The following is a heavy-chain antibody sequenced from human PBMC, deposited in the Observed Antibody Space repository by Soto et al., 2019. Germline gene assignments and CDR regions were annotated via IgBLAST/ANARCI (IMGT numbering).Heavy chain of an antibody. CDR1: GFTFSSYV. CDR2: ISSSGSAT. J-gene: IGHJ1*01. D-gene: IGHD2-2*01. V-gene: IGHV3-23*01. Sequence: PGGSLRLSCAASGFTFSSYVMTWVRQAPGKGLQWVSSISSSGSATYYADPVKGRFTISRDNSKNTLYLQMSSLRADDTAVYYCAKDECTTTTCRWGYFQHWGQGTLVTVSS. CDR3: AKDECTTTTCRWGYFQH.